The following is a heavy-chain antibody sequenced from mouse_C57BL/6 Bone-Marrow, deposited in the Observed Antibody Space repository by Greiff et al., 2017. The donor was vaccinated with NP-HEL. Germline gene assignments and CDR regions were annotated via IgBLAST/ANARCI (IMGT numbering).Heavy chain of an antibody. CDR3: ARLGGYYCYYAMDD. CDR1: GYTFTSYW. V-gene: IGHV1-59*01. CDR2: IDPSDSYT. J-gene: IGHJ4*01. D-gene: IGHD2-3*01. Sequence: VQLQQPGAELVRPGTSVKLSCKASGYTFTSYWMHWVKQRPGQGLEWIGVIDPSDSYTNYNQKFKGKATLTVDTSSSTAYMQLSSLTSEDSAVYYCARLGGYYCYYAMDDWGQGTSVTVSS.